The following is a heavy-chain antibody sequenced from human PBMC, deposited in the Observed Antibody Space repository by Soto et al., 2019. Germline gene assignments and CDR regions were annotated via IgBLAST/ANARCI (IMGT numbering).Heavy chain of an antibody. V-gene: IGHV4-61*01. J-gene: IGHJ4*02. CDR3: ATRTVFRPLEC. CDR2: ISYSGST. Sequence: SETLSLTCTFSVVSVRSDNYYCVWIRQPPGKGLECIGYISYSGSTNYNPSLKSRVTISVDTSKDQFSLKLSSVTAADTAVYYCATRTVFRPLECWGQGTLVIVSS. CDR1: VVSVRSDNYY.